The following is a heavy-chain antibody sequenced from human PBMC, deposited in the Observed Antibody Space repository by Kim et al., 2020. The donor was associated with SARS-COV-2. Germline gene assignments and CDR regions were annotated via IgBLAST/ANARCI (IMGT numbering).Heavy chain of an antibody. J-gene: IGHJ3*02. Sequence: GGSLRLSCAASGFTFSSYWMTWVRQAPGKGLEWVANIKQDGTQKYYVDSVKGRFTISRDNAKNSLYLQVHSLRAEDTAVYYCARDGELYSSGKDAFDIWGQGTMVTVSS. CDR2: IKQDGTQK. D-gene: IGHD6-19*01. CDR3: ARDGELYSSGKDAFDI. CDR1: GFTFSSYW. V-gene: IGHV3-7*01.